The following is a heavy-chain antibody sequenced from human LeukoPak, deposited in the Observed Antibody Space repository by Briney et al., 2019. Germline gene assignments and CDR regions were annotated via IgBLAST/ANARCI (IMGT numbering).Heavy chain of an antibody. CDR1: GGSISSSSYY. CDR2: ISYSGST. CDR3: AREGTAGTNLNWFDP. D-gene: IGHD1-1*01. Sequence: SETLSLTCTVSGGSISSSSYYWSWIRQPPGKGLEWIGYISYSGSTNFNPSLKSRVTISVDTSKNQFSLKLSYVTAADTAVYYCAREGTAGTNLNWFDPWGQGTLVTVSS. V-gene: IGHV4-61*01. J-gene: IGHJ5*02.